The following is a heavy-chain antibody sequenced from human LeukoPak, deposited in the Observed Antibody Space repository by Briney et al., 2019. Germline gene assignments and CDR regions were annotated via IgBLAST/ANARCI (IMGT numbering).Heavy chain of an antibody. J-gene: IGHJ4*02. Sequence: GESLKISCEGSGYSFTSYWIGWVRQMPGKGLEWMGIIYPGDSDTRYSPSFQGQVTISADKSISTAYLQWSSLRASDTAMYYCARSKYYYDSSGYYGYFDYWGQGTLVTVSS. V-gene: IGHV5-51*01. D-gene: IGHD3-22*01. CDR2: IYPGDSDT. CDR3: ARSKYYYDSSGYYGYFDY. CDR1: GYSFTSYW.